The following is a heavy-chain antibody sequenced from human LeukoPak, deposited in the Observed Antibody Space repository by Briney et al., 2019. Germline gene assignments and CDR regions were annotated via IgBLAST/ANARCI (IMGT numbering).Heavy chain of an antibody. V-gene: IGHV1-69*06. Sequence: GASVKVSCKASGGTFSSYAISWVRQAPGQGLEWMGGIIPIFGTANYAQKFQGRVTITADKSTSTAYMELSRLRSDDTAVCFCARDGGYCSSTSCYAENSFDYWGQGTLVTVSS. CDR3: ARDGGYCSSTSCYAENSFDY. CDR2: IIPIFGTA. CDR1: GGTFSSYA. D-gene: IGHD2-2*01. J-gene: IGHJ4*02.